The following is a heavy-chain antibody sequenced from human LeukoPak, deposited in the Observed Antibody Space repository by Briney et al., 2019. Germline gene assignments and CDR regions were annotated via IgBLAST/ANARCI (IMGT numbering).Heavy chain of an antibody. CDR1: GGSFSGYY. D-gene: IGHD1-1*01. V-gene: IGHV4-34*01. J-gene: IGHJ3*02. CDR2: INHSGST. Sequence: KPSETLSLTCAVYGGSFSGYYWSWIRQPPGKGLEWIGEINHSGSTNYNPSLKSRVTISVDTSKNQFSLKLSSVTAADTAVYYCARVKDQLGDAFDIWGQGTMVTVSS. CDR3: ARVKDQLGDAFDI.